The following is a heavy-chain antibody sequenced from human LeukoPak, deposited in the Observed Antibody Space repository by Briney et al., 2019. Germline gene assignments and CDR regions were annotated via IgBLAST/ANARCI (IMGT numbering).Heavy chain of an antibody. CDR1: GFTFSSYG. D-gene: IGHD1-20*01. CDR3: ARDPTPVYNWNPGVVYGMDV. J-gene: IGHJ6*02. CDR2: IWYDGSNK. V-gene: IGHV3-33*01. Sequence: GRSLRLSCAASGFTFSSYGMHWVRQAPGKGLEWVAVIWYDGSNKYYADSVKGRFTISRDNSKNTLYLQMNSLRAEDTAVYYCARDPTPVYNWNPGVVYGMDVWGQGTTVTVSS.